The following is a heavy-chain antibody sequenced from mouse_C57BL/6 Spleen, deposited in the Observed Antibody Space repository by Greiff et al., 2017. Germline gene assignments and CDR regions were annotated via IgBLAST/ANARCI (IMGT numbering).Heavy chain of an antibody. V-gene: IGHV1-54*01. CDR1: GYAFTNYL. D-gene: IGHD2-2*01. Sequence: VQLQQSGAELVRPGTSVKVSCKASGYAFTNYLIEWVKQRPGQGLEWIGVINPGSGGTNYNEKFKGKATLTADKSSSTAYMQLSSLTSEDSAVYFCARSRGYGYEEAYWGQGTLVTVSA. J-gene: IGHJ3*01. CDR3: ARSRGYGYEEAY. CDR2: INPGSGGT.